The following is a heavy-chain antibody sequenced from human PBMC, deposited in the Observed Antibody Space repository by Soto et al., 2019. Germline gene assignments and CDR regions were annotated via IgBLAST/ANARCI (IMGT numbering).Heavy chain of an antibody. CDR1: GFTFSSYS. V-gene: IGHV3-21*01. CDR3: ARDGSNPVTNGGGLDP. J-gene: IGHJ5*02. D-gene: IGHD4-17*01. CDR2: ISSSSSYI. Sequence: PGGSLRLSCAASGFTFSSYSMNWVRQAPGKGLEWVSSISSSSSYIYYADSVKGRFTISRDNAKNSLYLQMNSLRAEDTAVYYCARDGSNPVTNGGGLDPWGQGTLVTVSS.